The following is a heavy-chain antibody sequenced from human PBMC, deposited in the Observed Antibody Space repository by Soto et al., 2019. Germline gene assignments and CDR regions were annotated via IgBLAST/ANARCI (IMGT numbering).Heavy chain of an antibody. D-gene: IGHD2-2*01. CDR3: ARDAVVVPAWFDP. CDR1: GYTFTSYG. J-gene: IGHJ5*02. Sequence: QGQLVQSGAEVKKPGASVKVSCKASGYTFTSYGISWVRQAPGKWLEWMGWISAYNGNTNYAQKLQGRVTMTTDTDTSTAYMELRSRRSDDTAVYYCARDAVVVPAWFDPWGQGTLVTVSS. CDR2: ISAYNGNT. V-gene: IGHV1-18*01.